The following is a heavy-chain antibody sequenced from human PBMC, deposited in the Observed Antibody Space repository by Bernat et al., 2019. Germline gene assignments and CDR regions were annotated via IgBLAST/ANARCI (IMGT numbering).Heavy chain of an antibody. CDR1: GFTFSSYA. D-gene: IGHD4-23*01. CDR2: ISASGDTT. V-gene: IGHV3-23*01. Sequence: EVQLLESGGGLVQPGGSLRLSCAASGFTFSSYAMTWVRQAPGNGLEWVSTISASGDTTYYADSVKGRFTISRDYSKNTLYLQMNSLRAEDTAVYYCAKRGGNLLHWYFDLCGRGTLLTVSS. CDR3: AKRGGNLLHWYFDL. J-gene: IGHJ2*01.